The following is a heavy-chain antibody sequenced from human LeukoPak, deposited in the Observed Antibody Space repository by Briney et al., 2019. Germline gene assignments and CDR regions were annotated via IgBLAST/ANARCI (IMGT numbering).Heavy chain of an antibody. CDR1: GGTFSSYA. D-gene: IGHD3-10*01. Sequence: SVKVSCKASGGTFSSYAISWVRQAPGQGLEWMGGIIPIFGTANYAQKFQGRVTITADESTSTAYMELSSLRSEDTAVYYCARGGHRRYYYTSGSAFDPWGQGTLVTVSS. CDR3: ARGGHRRYYYTSGSAFDP. CDR2: IIPIFGTA. V-gene: IGHV1-69*13. J-gene: IGHJ5*02.